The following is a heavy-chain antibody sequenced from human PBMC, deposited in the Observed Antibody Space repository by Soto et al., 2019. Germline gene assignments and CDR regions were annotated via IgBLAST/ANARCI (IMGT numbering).Heavy chain of an antibody. CDR1: GGSISSYY. J-gene: IGHJ3*02. V-gene: IGHV4-59*01. CDR3: ARWAVTHAFDI. Sequence: SETLSLTCTVSGGSISSYYWSWIRQPPGKGLEWIGYIYYSGSTNYNPSLKSRVTISVDTSKNQFSLKLSSVTAADTAVYYCARWAVTHAFDIWGQGTMVTGSS. D-gene: IGHD4-17*01. CDR2: IYYSGST.